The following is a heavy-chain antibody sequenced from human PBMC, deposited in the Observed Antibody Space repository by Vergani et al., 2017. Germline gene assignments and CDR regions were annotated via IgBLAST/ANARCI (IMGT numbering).Heavy chain of an antibody. CDR3: ARHARYSDFPGNYVYYGMDV. J-gene: IGHJ6*02. V-gene: IGHV5-51*01. Sequence: EVQLVQSGAEVKKPGESLKISCKGSGYSFTSYWIGGVRQMPGKGLEWMGSIYPGDSDTSYSPSFQGQVTISADKSISTAYLQWSSLKASDTAMYYCARHARYSDFPGNYVYYGMDVWGQGTSVIVSS. CDR2: IYPGDSDT. CDR1: GYSFTSYW. D-gene: IGHD3-16*01.